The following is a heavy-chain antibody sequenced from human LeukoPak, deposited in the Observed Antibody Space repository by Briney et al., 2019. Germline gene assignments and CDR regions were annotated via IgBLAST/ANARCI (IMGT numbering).Heavy chain of an antibody. J-gene: IGHJ4*02. V-gene: IGHV3-23*01. CDR3: TKSNSGDGPKPTFDY. Sequence: PGGSLRLSCAASGFTFSSYAMSWVRQAPGKGLEWVSAISGSGGSTYYADSVKGRFTISRDNSKNTLYLQMNSLGAEDTAVYYCTKSNSGDGPKPTFDYWGQGTLVTVSS. CDR1: GFTFSSYA. CDR2: ISGSGGST. D-gene: IGHD2-15*01.